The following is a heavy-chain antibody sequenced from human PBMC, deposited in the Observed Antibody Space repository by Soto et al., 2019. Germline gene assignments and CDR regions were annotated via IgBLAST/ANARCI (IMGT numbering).Heavy chain of an antibody. CDR2: ISAYNGNT. CDR3: ARYESGSYGNDAFDI. CDR1: GYTFTSYG. V-gene: IGHV1-18*01. D-gene: IGHD1-26*01. J-gene: IGHJ3*02. Sequence: QVQLVQSGAEVKKPGASVKVSCKASGYTFTSYGISWVRQAPGQGLEWMGWISAYNGNTNYAQKLQGRVTMTTDTATSTAYRELRSLRSDDTAVYYCARYESGSYGNDAFDIWGQGTMVTVSS.